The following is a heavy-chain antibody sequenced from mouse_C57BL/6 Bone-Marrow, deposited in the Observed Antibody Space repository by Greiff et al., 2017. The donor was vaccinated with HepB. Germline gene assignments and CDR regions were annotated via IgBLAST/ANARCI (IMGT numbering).Heavy chain of an antibody. D-gene: IGHD1-1*01. CDR2: IDPDTGGT. Sequence: QVQLQQSGAVLVRPGASVTLSCKASGYTFTDYEMHWVKQIPVHGLEWIGAIDPDTGGTAYNQKFKGKARLTADKSSSTAYMELRSLTSEDSAVYYCSSSECGSPFDYWGQGTTLTVSA. J-gene: IGHJ2*01. CDR3: SSSECGSPFDY. V-gene: IGHV1-15*01. CDR1: GYTFTDYE.